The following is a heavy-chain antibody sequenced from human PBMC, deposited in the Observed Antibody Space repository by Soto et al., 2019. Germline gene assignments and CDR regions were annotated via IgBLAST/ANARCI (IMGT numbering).Heavy chain of an antibody. J-gene: IGHJ1*01. D-gene: IGHD3-3*01. CDR2: ISGSGGST. Sequence: GGSLILSCAAAGFTFRSYAMSWVRQAPGKGLEWVSAISGSGGSTYYADSVKGRFTISRDDSKNSLFLQMNSLTTEDTAIYYCADLKWSRSYLPWGQGTLVTVSS. V-gene: IGHV3-23*01. CDR3: ADLKWSRSYLP. CDR1: GFTFRSYA.